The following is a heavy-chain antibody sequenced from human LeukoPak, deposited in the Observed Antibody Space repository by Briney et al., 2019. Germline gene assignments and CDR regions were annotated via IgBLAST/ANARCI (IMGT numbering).Heavy chain of an antibody. CDR2: IKQDGSEK. D-gene: IGHD3-10*01. J-gene: IGHJ4*02. V-gene: IGHV3-7*01. Sequence: GVLRLSCAASGFTFSSYWMSWVRQAPGKGLEWVANIKQDGSEKYYVDSVKGRFTISRDNAKNSLYLQMNSLRAEDTAVYYCARPYGSGSYCYFDYWGQGTLVTVSS. CDR3: ARPYGSGSYCYFDY. CDR1: GFTFSSYW.